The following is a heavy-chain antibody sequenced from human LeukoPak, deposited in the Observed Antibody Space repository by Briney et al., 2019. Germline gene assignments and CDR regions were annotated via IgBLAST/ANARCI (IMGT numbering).Heavy chain of an antibody. CDR1: GGTFSSYA. Sequence: SVKVSCKASGGTFSSYAISWVRQAPGQGLEWMGGIIPIFGTANYAQKFQGRVTVTTDESTSTAYMELSSLRSEDTAVYYCASSKPTREYYYDSSGYKYWFDPWGQGTLVTVSS. CDR3: ASSKPTREYYYDSSGYKYWFDP. J-gene: IGHJ5*02. V-gene: IGHV1-69*05. CDR2: IIPIFGTA. D-gene: IGHD3-22*01.